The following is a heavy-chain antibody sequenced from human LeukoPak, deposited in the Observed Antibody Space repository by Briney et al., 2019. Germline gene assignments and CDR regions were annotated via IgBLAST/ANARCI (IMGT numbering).Heavy chain of an antibody. Sequence: GGSLRLSCAASGFSFSTYNMNWVRQAPGKGLEWVSSITTSSTYIYYADSVKGRFTISRDNAKNSLYLQMNSLRAEDTAVYYCARDRRGMGSGSPNYYYYYMDVWGKGTTVTVSS. CDR1: GFSFSTYN. V-gene: IGHV3-21*01. CDR2: ITTSSTYI. J-gene: IGHJ6*03. D-gene: IGHD3-10*01. CDR3: ARDRRGMGSGSPNYYYYYMDV.